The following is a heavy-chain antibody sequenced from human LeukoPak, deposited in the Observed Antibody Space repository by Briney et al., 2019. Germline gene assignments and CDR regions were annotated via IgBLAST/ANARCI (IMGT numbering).Heavy chain of an antibody. V-gene: IGHV1-18*01. CDR2: ISAYNGNT. J-gene: IGHJ6*03. CDR3: ARVIAAAGTDDYYYYYMDV. Sequence: ASVKVSCKASGYTFTSYGISWVRQAPGQGLEWMGWISAYNGNTNYAQKLQGRVTMTTDTSTSTAYVELRSLRSDDTAVYYCARVIAAAGTDDYYYYYMDVWGKGTTVTISS. CDR1: GYTFTSYG. D-gene: IGHD6-13*01.